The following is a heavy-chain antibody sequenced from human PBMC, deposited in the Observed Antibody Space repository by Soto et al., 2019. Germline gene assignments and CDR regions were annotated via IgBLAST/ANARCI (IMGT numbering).Heavy chain of an antibody. CDR3: AGQYSSSSVEF. V-gene: IGHV3-11*01. J-gene: IGHJ4*02. CDR2: ISSGAITI. D-gene: IGHD6-6*01. Sequence: PGGSLRLSCAASGFTFSDYYMNWIRQAPGKGLEWVSYISSGAITIYYADSVKGRFTISRDNAKNSLYLQMNSLRAEDTAVYYCAGQYSSSSVEFWGQGTLVTVPQ. CDR1: GFTFSDYY.